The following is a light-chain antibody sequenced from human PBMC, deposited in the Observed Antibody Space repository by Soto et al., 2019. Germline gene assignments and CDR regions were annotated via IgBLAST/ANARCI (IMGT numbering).Light chain of an antibody. J-gene: IGKJ2*01. Sequence: DIQMTQSPSSLSASVGDRVTITCRASQSIDNCLNWYQHKSGKAPKVLIYGASSLQSGVSSRFSGSGSGTNFSLTISSLQPEDFATYYCQQSYSNPQTFGQGTKLEIK. CDR1: QSIDNC. CDR2: GAS. V-gene: IGKV1-39*01. CDR3: QQSYSNPQT.